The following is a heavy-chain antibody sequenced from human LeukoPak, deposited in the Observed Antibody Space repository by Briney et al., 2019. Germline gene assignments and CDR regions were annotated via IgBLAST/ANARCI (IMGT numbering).Heavy chain of an antibody. J-gene: IGHJ4*02. CDR3: AREGGYGSGSYLDN. CDR2: ISYNGSNK. V-gene: IGHV3-30-3*01. Sequence: GRSLRLSCAASGFTFSSYAIQWVRQAPGKGLEWVAVISYNGSNKYYADSVKGRFTISRDNSKNTLFLQMNSLRAEDTAPYYCAREGGYGSGSYLDNWGQGTLVTVSS. CDR1: GFTFSSYA. D-gene: IGHD3-10*01.